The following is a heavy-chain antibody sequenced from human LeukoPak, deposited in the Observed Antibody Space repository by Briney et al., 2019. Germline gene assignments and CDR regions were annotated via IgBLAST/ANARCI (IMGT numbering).Heavy chain of an antibody. CDR1: GGTFSSYA. D-gene: IGHD4-17*01. Sequence: GASVKVSCKASGGTFSSYAISWVRQAPGQGLEWMGGIIPIFGTANYAQKFQGRVTITADESTSTAYMELSSLRSEDTAVYYCARNYGAPLLWDYYYGMDVWGQGTTVTVSS. CDR2: IIPIFGTA. CDR3: ARNYGAPLLWDYYYGMDV. J-gene: IGHJ6*02. V-gene: IGHV1-69*13.